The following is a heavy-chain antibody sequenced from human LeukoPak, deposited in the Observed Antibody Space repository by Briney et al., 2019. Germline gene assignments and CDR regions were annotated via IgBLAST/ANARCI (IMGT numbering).Heavy chain of an antibody. J-gene: IGHJ3*02. CDR3: ARADYGDYVDAFDI. CDR2: IYYSGST. V-gene: IGHV4-59*01. D-gene: IGHD4-17*01. CDR1: GGSINNSY. Sequence: PSETLSLTGTVSGGSINNSYWTWIRQPPGRGLEWIGHIYYSGSTNYNPSLKSRVTISVDTSKNQFSLKLSSVTAADTAVYYCARADYGDYVDAFDIWGQGTMVTVSS.